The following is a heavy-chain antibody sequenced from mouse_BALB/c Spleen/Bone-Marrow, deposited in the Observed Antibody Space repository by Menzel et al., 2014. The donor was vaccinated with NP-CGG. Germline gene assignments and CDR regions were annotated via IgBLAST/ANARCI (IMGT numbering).Heavy chain of an antibody. Sequence: EVQLLQSGPELVKPGASVKISCKASGYTFTSYNMYWVKQSHVKSLEWIGCINPYNGATNYNQNFKDKASLTVDKSSSTAYMELHSLTSEYSAVNYWTRKGSDNPFAYWGQGTLVTVSA. CDR2: INPYNGAT. CDR3: TRKGSDNPFAY. V-gene: IGHV1-18*01. J-gene: IGHJ3*01. D-gene: IGHD1-3*01. CDR1: GYTFTSYN.